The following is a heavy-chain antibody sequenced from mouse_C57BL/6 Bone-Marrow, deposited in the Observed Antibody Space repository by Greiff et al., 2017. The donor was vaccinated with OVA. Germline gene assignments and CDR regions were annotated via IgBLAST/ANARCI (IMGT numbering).Heavy chain of an antibody. CDR1: GYTFTSYW. Sequence: QVQLKQPGAELVKPGASVKMSCKASGYTFTSYWITWVKQRPGQGLEWIGDIYPGSGSTNYNEKFKGKATLTVDTSSSTAYMQLSSLTSEDSAVYYCAREGYYDYDEDYARDYWGQGTSVTVSS. V-gene: IGHV1-55*01. CDR2: IYPGSGST. J-gene: IGHJ4*01. D-gene: IGHD2-4*01. CDR3: AREGYYDYDEDYARDY.